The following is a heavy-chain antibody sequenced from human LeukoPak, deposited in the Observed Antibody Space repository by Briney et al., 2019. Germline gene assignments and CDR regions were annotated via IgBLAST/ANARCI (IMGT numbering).Heavy chain of an antibody. J-gene: IGHJ3*02. CDR3: ARDRYSGYDGFGAFDI. D-gene: IGHD5-12*01. Sequence: PSETLSLTCALYGGSFTYYYWSWIRQPPGKGLEWIGEINHAGSTSYNPSLKSRVTISVDTSKNQFSLKLSSVTAADTAVYYCARDRYSGYDGFGAFDIWGQGTMVTVSS. V-gene: IGHV4-34*01. CDR2: INHAGST. CDR1: GGSFTYYY.